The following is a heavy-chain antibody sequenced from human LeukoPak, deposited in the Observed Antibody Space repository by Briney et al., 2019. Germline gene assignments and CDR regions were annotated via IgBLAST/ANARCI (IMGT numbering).Heavy chain of an antibody. J-gene: IGHJ6*02. D-gene: IGHD3-3*01. Sequence: ASVKDSCKASGYTFTSYDINWVRQATGQGLAWMGWMNPNSGNTGYAQKFQGGVTMTRNTSISTAYMELSSLRSEDTAVYYCARGRKESYYDFWSGLGSSHYGMDVWGQGTTVTVSS. CDR3: ARGRKESYYDFWSGLGSSHYGMDV. CDR2: MNPNSGNT. V-gene: IGHV1-8*01. CDR1: GYTFTSYD.